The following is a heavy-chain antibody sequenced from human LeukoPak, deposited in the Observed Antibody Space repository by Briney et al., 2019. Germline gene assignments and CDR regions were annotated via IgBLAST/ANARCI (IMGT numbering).Heavy chain of an antibody. J-gene: IGHJ3*02. CDR3: AKGYLLILETTRGAFDI. CDR1: GFTFSSYA. CDR2: ISTSGANT. Sequence: PGGSLRLSCAASGFTFSSYAMSWVRQAPGKGLEWVSAISTSGANTYYADSVKGRFTISRDNSKNTLCLQMNSLRAEDTAVYYCAKGYLLILETTRGAFDIWGQGTMVTVSS. D-gene: IGHD3-16*01. V-gene: IGHV3-23*01.